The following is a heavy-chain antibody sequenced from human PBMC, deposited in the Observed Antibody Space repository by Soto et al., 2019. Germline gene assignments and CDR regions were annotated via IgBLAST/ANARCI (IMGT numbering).Heavy chain of an antibody. Sequence: QVQLVESGGGLVKPGGSLRLSCAASGFTFSDYYMSWIRQAPGKGLEWVSYISSSGSTIYYADSVKGRFTISRDNAKNSLYRQMNSLRAEDTAVYYCARDQGYYDSSANYYYYVMDVWGQVTTVTVSS. D-gene: IGHD3-22*01. CDR2: ISSSGSTI. J-gene: IGHJ6*02. V-gene: IGHV3-11*01. CDR3: ARDQGYYDSSANYYYYVMDV. CDR1: GFTFSDYY.